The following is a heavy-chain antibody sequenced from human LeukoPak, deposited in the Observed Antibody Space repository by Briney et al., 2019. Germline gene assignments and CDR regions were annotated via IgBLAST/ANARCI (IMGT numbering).Heavy chain of an antibody. CDR1: GFTFSSYW. V-gene: IGHV3-74*01. CDR3: AKDLVRGATLRGGAIGY. D-gene: IGHD2-21*01. J-gene: IGHJ4*02. Sequence: PGGSLRLSCAASGFTFSSYWMHWVRQAPGKGLVWVSRINSDGSSTSYADSVKGRFTISRDNAKNTLYLQMNSLRAEDTAVYYCAKDLVRGATLRGGAIGYWGQGTLVTVSS. CDR2: INSDGSST.